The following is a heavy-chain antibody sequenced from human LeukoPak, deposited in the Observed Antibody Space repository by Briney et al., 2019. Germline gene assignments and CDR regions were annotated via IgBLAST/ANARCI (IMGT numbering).Heavy chain of an antibody. D-gene: IGHD3-3*01. CDR1: GFIFSSSE. CDR2: IASSGSPI. Sequence: QPGGSLRLSCAASGFIFSSSEVNWVRQAPGRGLEWVSYIASSGSPIYYADSVQGRFTISRDNAKNSLYLQMNSLRAEDTAVYYCARDSELFGVVIDYWGQGTLVTVSS. J-gene: IGHJ4*02. CDR3: ARDSELFGVVIDY. V-gene: IGHV3-48*03.